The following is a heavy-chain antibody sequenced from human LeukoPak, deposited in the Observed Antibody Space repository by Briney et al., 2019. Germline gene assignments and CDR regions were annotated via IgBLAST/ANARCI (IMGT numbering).Heavy chain of an antibody. V-gene: IGHV1-69*13. CDR2: IIPIFGTA. CDR1: GYTFTDYY. D-gene: IGHD2-2*02. CDR3: ARRSNTFLDY. Sequence: ASVKVSCKTSGYTFTDYYIHWVRQAPGQGLEWMGGIIPIFGTANYAQKFQGRVTITADESTSTAYMELSSLRSEDTAVYYCARRSNTFLDYWGQGTLVTVSS. J-gene: IGHJ4*02.